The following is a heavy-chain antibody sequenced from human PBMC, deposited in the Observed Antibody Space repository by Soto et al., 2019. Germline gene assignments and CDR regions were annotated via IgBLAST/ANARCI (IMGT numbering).Heavy chain of an antibody. D-gene: IGHD2-8*01. Sequence: GGSLRLSCAASGFTFSSYGMHWVRQAPGKGLEWVAFVSYDGNDKYYSDSVKGRFTISRDNSKDTLYLQMNSLRAEDTAVYFCAKGLYSRGYYFEYWGQGALVTVSS. V-gene: IGHV3-30*18. CDR2: VSYDGNDK. J-gene: IGHJ4*02. CDR1: GFTFSSYG. CDR3: AKGLYSRGYYFEY.